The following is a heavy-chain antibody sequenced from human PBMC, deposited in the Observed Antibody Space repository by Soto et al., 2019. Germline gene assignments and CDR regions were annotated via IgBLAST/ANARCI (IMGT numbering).Heavy chain of an antibody. D-gene: IGHD6-19*01. CDR1: GGSFSGYY. Sequence: SETLSLTCAVYGGSFSGYYWSWIRQPPGKGLEWIGEIHHSGSTSYNPSLKSRVTISADTSKNQFSLKLSSVTAADTAVYYCARGGQWLPVYWGQGTLVTVSS. CDR3: ARGGQWLPVY. J-gene: IGHJ4*02. CDR2: IHHSGST. V-gene: IGHV4-34*01.